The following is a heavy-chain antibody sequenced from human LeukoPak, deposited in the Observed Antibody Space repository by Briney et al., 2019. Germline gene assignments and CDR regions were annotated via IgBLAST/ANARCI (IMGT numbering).Heavy chain of an antibody. CDR2: ISYSTNAI. V-gene: IGHV3-48*01. D-gene: IGHD7-27*01. CDR3: ARVPNWGFAYYFDD. CDR1: GFTFSSFS. J-gene: IGHJ4*02. Sequence: GGSLRLSCAASGFTFSSFSLNWVRQAPGKGLEWVSYISYSTNAIYYADSVKGRFTISRDNAKNSLYLQMNSLRAEDTAVYYCARVPNWGFAYYFDDWGQETLVTVSS.